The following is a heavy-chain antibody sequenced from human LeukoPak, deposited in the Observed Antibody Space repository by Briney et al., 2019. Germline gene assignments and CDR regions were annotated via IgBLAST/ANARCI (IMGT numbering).Heavy chain of an antibody. CDR2: IYCSGST. D-gene: IGHD4-23*01. Sequence: SQTLSLTCTVSGGSISSGGYYWSWIRQHPGKGLEWIGYIYCSGSTYYNPSLKSRVTISVDTSKNQFSLKLSSVTAADTAVYYCARDVATVVTGYMDVWGKGTTVTVSS. CDR3: ARDVATVVTGYMDV. V-gene: IGHV4-31*03. J-gene: IGHJ6*03. CDR1: GGSISSGGYY.